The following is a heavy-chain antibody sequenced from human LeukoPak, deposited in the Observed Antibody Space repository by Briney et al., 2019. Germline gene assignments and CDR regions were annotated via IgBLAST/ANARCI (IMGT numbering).Heavy chain of an antibody. Sequence: ASVKVSCKASGYAFTSYYMHWVRQAPGQGLEWMGWINPNSGGTNYAQKFQGRVTMTRDTSISTAYMELSRLRSDDTAVYYCARGRSVTMVRGVTYTPFDYWGQGTLVTVSS. CDR3: ARGRSVTMVRGVTYTPFDY. J-gene: IGHJ4*02. CDR2: INPNSGGT. CDR1: GYAFTSYY. V-gene: IGHV1-2*02. D-gene: IGHD3-10*01.